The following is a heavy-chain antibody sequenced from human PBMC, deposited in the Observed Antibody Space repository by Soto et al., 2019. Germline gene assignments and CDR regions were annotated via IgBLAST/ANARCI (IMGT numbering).Heavy chain of an antibody. CDR3: ARASIAARPYFDY. D-gene: IGHD6-6*01. J-gene: IGHJ4*02. CDR2: ISYDGSNK. V-gene: IGHV3-30-3*01. CDR1: GFTFSSYA. Sequence: PGGSLRLSCAASGFTFSSYAMHWVRQAPGKGLEWVAVISYDGSNKYYADSVKVRFTISRDNSKNTLYLQMNSLRAEDTAVYYCARASIAARPYFDYWGQGTLVTVYS.